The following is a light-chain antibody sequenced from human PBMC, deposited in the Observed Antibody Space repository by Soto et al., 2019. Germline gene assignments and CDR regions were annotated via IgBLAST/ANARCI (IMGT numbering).Light chain of an antibody. Sequence: DIQMTQSPSSLSASVGDTVTITCRASQRISTYLNWYQQKPGRAPKLVISAASSLHSGVPTRFSGDGSGTDFTLTISSLHPEDVADYFCQQSCSTLGTFGQGTRV. CDR3: QQSCSTLGT. V-gene: IGKV1-39*01. J-gene: IGKJ1*01. CDR1: QRISTY. CDR2: AAS.